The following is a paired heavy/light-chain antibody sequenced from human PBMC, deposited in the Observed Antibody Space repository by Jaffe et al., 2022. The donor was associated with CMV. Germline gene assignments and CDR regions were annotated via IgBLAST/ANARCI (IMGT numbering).Light chain of an antibody. J-gene: IGKJ2*03. V-gene: IGKV1-5*03. CDR1: QTISRW. Sequence: DIQMTQSPSTLSASVGDRVTITCRASQTISRWLAWYQQKPGKAPNLLISEASSLETGVPSRFSGSGSGTEFTLTISSLQPDDFATYYCQQYNSFPYSFGQGTNLEIK. CDR2: EAS. CDR3: QQYNSFPYS.
Heavy chain of an antibody. CDR3: ARIYGSGWPVDY. D-gene: IGHD6-19*01. Sequence: EVQLVQSGAEVKKPGESLRISCKGSGFSFTNYWITWVRQMPGKGLEWMGRIDPTDSNTNYSPSFQGHVTISVDKSISTAYLQWSSLKASDTARYYCARIYGSGWPVDYWGQGTLVTVSS. CDR2: IDPTDSNT. J-gene: IGHJ4*02. V-gene: IGHV5-10-1*03. CDR1: GFSFTNYW.